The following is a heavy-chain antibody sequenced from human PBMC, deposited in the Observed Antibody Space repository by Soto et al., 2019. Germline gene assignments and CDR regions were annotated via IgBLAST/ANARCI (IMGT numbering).Heavy chain of an antibody. CDR3: ARGPYSHLLFDF. CDR1: GGSISSGTNY. J-gene: IGHJ4*02. D-gene: IGHD1-26*01. CDR2: IYYSGST. Sequence: PSETLSLTCTVSGGSISSGTNYWSWIRQHPGKGLEWIGYIYYSGSTYYNPSLKSRVTISVDTSKNQFSLKLNSVTSADTAVYYCARGPYSHLLFDFWGLGTLVTVSS. V-gene: IGHV4-31*03.